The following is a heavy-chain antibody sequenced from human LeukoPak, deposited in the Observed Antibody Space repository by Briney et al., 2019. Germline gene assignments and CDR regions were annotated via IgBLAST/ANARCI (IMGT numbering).Heavy chain of an antibody. V-gene: IGHV1-69*04. CDR2: IIPILGIA. J-gene: IGHJ4*02. CDR1: GGTFSSYA. CDR3: ARDLRAAAGTWGAPHIPIDY. Sequence: SVKVSCKASGGTFSSYAISWVRQAPGQGLEWMGRIIPILGIANYAQKFQGRVTITADKSTSTAYMELSSLRSEDTAVYYCARDLRAAAGTWGAPHIPIDYWGQGTLVTVSS. D-gene: IGHD6-13*01.